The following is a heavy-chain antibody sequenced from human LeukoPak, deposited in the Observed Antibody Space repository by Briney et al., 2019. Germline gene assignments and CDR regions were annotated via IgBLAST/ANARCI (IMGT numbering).Heavy chain of an antibody. Sequence: EGSLRLSCAASGFTFSSYAMHWVRQAPGKGLEWVAVISYDGSNKYYADSVKGRFTVSRDNSKNTLYLQMNSLRAEDTAVYYCARNEDVDIVATITFYHYWGQGTLVTVSS. D-gene: IGHD5-12*01. V-gene: IGHV3-30-3*01. J-gene: IGHJ4*02. CDR2: ISYDGSNK. CDR1: GFTFSSYA. CDR3: ARNEDVDIVATITFYHY.